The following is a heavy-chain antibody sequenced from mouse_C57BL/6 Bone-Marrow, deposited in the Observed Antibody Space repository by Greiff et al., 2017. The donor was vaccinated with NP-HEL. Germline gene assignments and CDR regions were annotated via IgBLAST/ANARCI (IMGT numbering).Heavy chain of an antibody. J-gene: IGHJ4*01. CDR2: ISSGGDYI. Sequence: EVKLVESGEGLVKPGGSLKLSCAASGFTFSSYAMSWVRQTPEKRLEWVAYISSGGDYIYYADTVKGRFPISRDNARNTLYLQMSSLKSEDTAMDYCTREGYGNCLGYAMDYWGQGTSVTVSS. CDR3: TREGYGNCLGYAMDY. CDR1: GFTFSSYA. V-gene: IGHV5-9-1*02. D-gene: IGHD2-1*01.